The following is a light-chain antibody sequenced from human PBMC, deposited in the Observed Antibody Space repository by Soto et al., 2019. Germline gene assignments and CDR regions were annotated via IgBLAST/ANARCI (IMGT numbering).Light chain of an antibody. Sequence: QSALTQPASVSGSAGQSITISCSGTSSDVGGYNYVSWYQQHPGKAPKLMIYEVNNRPSGVSDRFSGSKSGNTASLTISGLQAEDEADYYCSSYTSRSTWLFGGGTKLTVL. CDR1: SSDVGGYNY. CDR3: SSYTSRSTWL. CDR2: EVN. J-gene: IGLJ3*02. V-gene: IGLV2-14*01.